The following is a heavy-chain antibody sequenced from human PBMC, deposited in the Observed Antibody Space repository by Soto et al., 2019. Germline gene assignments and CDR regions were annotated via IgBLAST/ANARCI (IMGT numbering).Heavy chain of an antibody. D-gene: IGHD6-19*01. V-gene: IGHV4-59*08. Sequence: QVQLQESGPGLVTPSETLSLTCTVSGGPISTDYWSWIRQPPGKGLEWIGYIYSSGTTDYNPSLKNRVTISIDTSKNHFSLNRSSVTAADTAVYYCARHPQWLIRGWFDPWGQGTLVTVSS. CDR1: GGPISTDY. CDR3: ARHPQWLIRGWFDP. J-gene: IGHJ5*02. CDR2: IYSSGTT.